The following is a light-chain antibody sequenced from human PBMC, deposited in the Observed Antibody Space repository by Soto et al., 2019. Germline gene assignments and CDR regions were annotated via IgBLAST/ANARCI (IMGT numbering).Light chain of an antibody. CDR2: GAS. Sequence: EVVRSQSPATLSVSPGERASLSCRASQSVSNNLAWYQQKPGQAPRLLIYGASTRATGFPSRFSGSGSGTEFTLTISSLQSEDFAMYYCLHHGSSLWTFGQGTKVDIK. CDR1: QSVSNN. J-gene: IGKJ1*01. CDR3: LHHGSSLWT. V-gene: IGKV3-15*01.